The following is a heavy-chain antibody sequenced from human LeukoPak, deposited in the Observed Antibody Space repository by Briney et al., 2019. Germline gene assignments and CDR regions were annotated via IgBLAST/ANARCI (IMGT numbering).Heavy chain of an antibody. CDR1: GFTLSSYG. CDR2: ISYDGSNK. J-gene: IGHJ4*02. CDR3: AKVGSDSYGSLFDY. V-gene: IGHV3-30*18. Sequence: GRSLRLSCAASGFTLSSYGMHWVRQAPGKGLEWVAVISYDGSNKYYADSVKGRFTISRDNSKNTLYLQMNSLRAEDTAVYYCAKVGSDSYGSLFDYWGRGTLVTVSS. D-gene: IGHD5-18*01.